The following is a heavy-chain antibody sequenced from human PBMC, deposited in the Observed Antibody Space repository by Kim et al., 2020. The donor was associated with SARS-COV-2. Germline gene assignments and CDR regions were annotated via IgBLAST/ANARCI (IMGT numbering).Heavy chain of an antibody. CDR2: ISDGGGST. CDR3: ATRALGYYDYTMDV. V-gene: IGHV3-23*01. Sequence: GGSLRLSCAASGFTFSSYAMSWVRQAPGKGLEWVSAISDGGGSTYYADSVKGRFTISRDNSKNTLYLRMNSLRAEDTAVYYCATRALGYYDYTMDVWGQGTTVTVSS. D-gene: IGHD7-27*01. CDR1: GFTFSSYA. J-gene: IGHJ6*02.